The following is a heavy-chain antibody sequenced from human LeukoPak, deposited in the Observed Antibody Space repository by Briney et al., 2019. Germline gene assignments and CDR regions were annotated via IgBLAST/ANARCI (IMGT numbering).Heavy chain of an antibody. CDR2: IYPGDSDT. CDR1: GYSFTSYW. CDR3: ARALSNDAFDI. J-gene: IGHJ3*02. Sequence: GESLKISCKGSGYSFTSYWIGWVRQMPGEGLEWMGIIYPGDSDTRYSPSFQGQVTISADESISTAYLQWSSLKASDTAMYYCARALSNDAFDIWGQGTMVTVSS. V-gene: IGHV5-51*01.